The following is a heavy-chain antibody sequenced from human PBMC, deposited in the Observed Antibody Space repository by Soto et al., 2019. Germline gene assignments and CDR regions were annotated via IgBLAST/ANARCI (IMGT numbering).Heavy chain of an antibody. CDR3: ARGIPYKRGFYDFWSGPYFYYYYGMDV. CDR1: GYTFTSYD. J-gene: IGHJ6*02. Sequence: ASVKVSCKASGYTFTSYDINWVRQATGQGLEWMGWMNPNSGNKGYAQKFKGRVTMTRNTSISTAYMKLSSLRSEDTAVYNCARGIPYKRGFYDFWSGPYFYYYYGMDVWGQGTTVTVSS. CDR2: MNPNSGNK. D-gene: IGHD3-3*01. V-gene: IGHV1-8*01.